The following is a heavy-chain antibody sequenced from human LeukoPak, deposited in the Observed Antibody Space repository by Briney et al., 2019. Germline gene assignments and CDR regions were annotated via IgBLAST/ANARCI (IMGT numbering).Heavy chain of an antibody. CDR3: AKDQRPDSGHYIAC. D-gene: IGHD1-26*01. Sequence: GGSLRLSCAASGFTFITYSLSWVRQAPRKGLEWVSVIYGSGDTTNYADSVKGRFTITIDNSKNMLYLQMHGLRAEDTAVYYCAKDQRPDSGHYIACSRQGRLVAVCS. V-gene: IGHV3-23*01. J-gene: IGHJ4*02. CDR2: IYGSGDTT. CDR1: GFTFITYS.